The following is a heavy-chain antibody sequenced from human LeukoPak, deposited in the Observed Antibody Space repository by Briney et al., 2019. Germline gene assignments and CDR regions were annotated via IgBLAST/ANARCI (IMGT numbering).Heavy chain of an antibody. J-gene: IGHJ4*02. D-gene: IGHD3-10*01. CDR3: ASRYYFGSGSYRPYFDF. CDR1: GGSIXSSSXY. Sequence: SETLSLTCTVSGGSIXSSSXYWGXIRQPXGKGLXWIGSIYYSGSTYYNPSLKSRVTISVDASKNQFSLKLSSVTAADTAVYYCASRYYFGSGSYRPYFDFWGQGTLVTVSS. CDR2: IYYSGST. V-gene: IGHV4-39*01.